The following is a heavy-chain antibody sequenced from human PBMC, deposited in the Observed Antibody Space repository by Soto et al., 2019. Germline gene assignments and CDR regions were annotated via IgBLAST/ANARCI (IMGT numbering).Heavy chain of an antibody. D-gene: IGHD6-19*01. CDR1: GYTFTRYA. Sequence: QVQLVQSGAEVKKPGASVKVSCKASGYTFTRYAMHWVRQAPGQRLEWMGWINAGNGNTKYSQKFQGRVTITTDTSASTAYMELSSLRSDDTAVYYCARDGAVAGDSNFDYWGQGTLVTVSS. V-gene: IGHV1-3*01. CDR2: INAGNGNT. CDR3: ARDGAVAGDSNFDY. J-gene: IGHJ4*02.